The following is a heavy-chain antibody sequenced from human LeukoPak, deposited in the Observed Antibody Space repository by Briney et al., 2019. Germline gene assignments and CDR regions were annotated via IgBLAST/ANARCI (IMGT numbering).Heavy chain of an antibody. Sequence: GGSLRLSCAASGFTFSSYGMHWVRQAPGKGLEWVAVISYDGSNKYYADSVKGRFTISRDNSKNTLYLQMNSLRAEDTAVYYCARDAYFDYWGQGTLVTVSS. CDR3: ARDAYFDY. J-gene: IGHJ4*02. CDR2: ISYDGSNK. CDR1: GFTFSSYG. V-gene: IGHV3-30*03.